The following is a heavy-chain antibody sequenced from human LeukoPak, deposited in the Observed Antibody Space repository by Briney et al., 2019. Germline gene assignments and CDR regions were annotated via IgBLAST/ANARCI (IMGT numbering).Heavy chain of an antibody. CDR2: FDPEDGET. CDR3: ATDLRDGYNLWY. Sequence: ASVKVSCKVSGYTLTELSMHWVRQAPGKGLEWMGGFDPEDGETIYAQKFQGRVTMTEDTSTNTAYMELSSLRYEDTAVYYCATDLRDGYNLWYWGQGTLVTVSS. CDR1: GYTLTELS. D-gene: IGHD5-24*01. V-gene: IGHV1-24*01. J-gene: IGHJ4*02.